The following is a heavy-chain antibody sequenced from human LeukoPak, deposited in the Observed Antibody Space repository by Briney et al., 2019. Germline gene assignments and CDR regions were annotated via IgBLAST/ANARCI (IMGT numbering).Heavy chain of an antibody. CDR3: ARVTTYSSSWYGDFEY. CDR1: GFTFSSYS. CDR2: ISSSSSYI. Sequence: PGGSLRLSCAASGFTFSSYSMNWVRQAPGKGLEWVSSISSSSSYIYYADSVKGRFTISRDNAKNSLYLQMNSLRAEDTAVYYCARVTTYSSSWYGDFEYWGQGTLVTVSS. J-gene: IGHJ4*02. D-gene: IGHD6-13*01. V-gene: IGHV3-21*01.